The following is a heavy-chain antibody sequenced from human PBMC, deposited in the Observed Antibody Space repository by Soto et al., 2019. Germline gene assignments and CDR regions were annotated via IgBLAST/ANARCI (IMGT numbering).Heavy chain of an antibody. J-gene: IGHJ4*02. V-gene: IGHV3-7*01. CDR1: GFAFSGYW. CDR2: IKRSGSEK. CDR3: LRATSVDAY. D-gene: IGHD1-26*01. Sequence: EVQLVESGGDLVQPGGSLRLSCAGSGFAFSGYWMGWVRQAPGKGLEGVANIKRSGSEKYYVDSGKGRFTISSDNAKNSLYLQIISLRVYDTPVYYSLRATSVDAYWTQPTLVTVPS.